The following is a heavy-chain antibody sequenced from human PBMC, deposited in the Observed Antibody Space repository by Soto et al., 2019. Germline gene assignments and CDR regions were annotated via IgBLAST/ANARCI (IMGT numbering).Heavy chain of an antibody. D-gene: IGHD3-10*01. V-gene: IGHV3-33*01. CDR1: GFTFSSYG. J-gene: IGHJ6*02. Sequence: QVQLVESGGGVVQPGRSLRLSCAASGFTFSSYGMHWVRQAPGKGLEWVAVIWYDGNNKYYADSVKGRFTISRDNSKNTQYLQMNSLRAEDTAVYYCARDEGLGVNYYYYGMDVWGQGTTVTVSS. CDR2: IWYDGNNK. CDR3: ARDEGLGVNYYYYGMDV.